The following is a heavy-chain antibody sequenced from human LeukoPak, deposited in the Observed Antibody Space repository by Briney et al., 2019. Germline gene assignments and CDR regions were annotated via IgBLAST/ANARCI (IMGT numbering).Heavy chain of an antibody. CDR1: GFSFREHW. J-gene: IGHJ4*02. V-gene: IGHV3-7*02. CDR3: TRGDRGYAESLY. Sequence: GGSLRLSCTVSGFSFREHWMSWVRQAPGKGLEWVGNIKEDGNEDYYVDSVEGRFVVFRDNAKNSLYLQMHSLRAEDTAVYYCTRGDRGYAESLYWGRGTLVTVSS. D-gene: IGHD5-12*01. CDR2: IKEDGNED.